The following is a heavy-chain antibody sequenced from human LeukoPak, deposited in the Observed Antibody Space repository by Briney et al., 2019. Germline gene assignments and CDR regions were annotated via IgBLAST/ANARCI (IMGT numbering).Heavy chain of an antibody. D-gene: IGHD2-8*01. CDR1: GGSISSYY. CDR2: IYYSGST. V-gene: IGHV4-59*01. Sequence: SETLSLTCTVSGGSISSYYWSWIRQPPGKGLEWIGYIYYSGSTNHNPSLKSRVTISVDTSKNQFSLKLSSVTAGDTAVYYCASHVHLLYYWCMPPPWYYYSGMDVWGQGTTVTVSS. J-gene: IGHJ6*02. CDR3: ASHVHLLYYWCMPPPWYYYSGMDV.